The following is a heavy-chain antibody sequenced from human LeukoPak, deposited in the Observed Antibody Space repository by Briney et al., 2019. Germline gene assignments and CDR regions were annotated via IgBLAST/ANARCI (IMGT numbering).Heavy chain of an antibody. V-gene: IGHV3-23*01. Sequence: PGGSLRLSCAASGFTFNNYAMNWVRQAPGKGLEWVSSISGGETTYYADSAKGRLTISRDNSQNTLYLQMSSLGAEDTAVYYCARDYADYVGYFFFDYWGQGTLVTVSS. D-gene: IGHD4-17*01. CDR1: GFTFNNYA. CDR2: ISGGETT. CDR3: ARDYADYVGYFFFDY. J-gene: IGHJ4*02.